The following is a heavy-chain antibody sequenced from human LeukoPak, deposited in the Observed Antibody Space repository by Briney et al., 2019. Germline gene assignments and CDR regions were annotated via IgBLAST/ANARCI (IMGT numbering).Heavy chain of an antibody. CDR1: GFTFSSYA. V-gene: IGHV3-23*01. CDR2: ISGSGGST. J-gene: IGHJ4*02. D-gene: IGHD3-22*01. CDR3: AKETLYDSSGYYYPTDDY. Sequence: PGGSLRLSWAASGFTFSSYAMSWVRQAPGKGLEWVSAISGSGGSTYYADSVKGRFTISRDNSKNTLYLQMNSLRAEDTAVYYCAKETLYDSSGYYYPTDDYWGQGTLVTVSS.